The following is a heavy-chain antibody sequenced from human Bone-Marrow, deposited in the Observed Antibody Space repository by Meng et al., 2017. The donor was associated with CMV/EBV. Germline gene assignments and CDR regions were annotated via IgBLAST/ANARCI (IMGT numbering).Heavy chain of an antibody. J-gene: IGHJ2*01. D-gene: IGHD2-21*01. CDR3: ARAPYCGGDCYWDGWYFDL. CDR2: IYGSGTTA. CDR1: GGSINNHY. V-gene: IGHV4-59*11. Sequence: SETLSLTCTVSGGSINNHYWTWIRQSPGKGLEWIGYIYGSGTTAAYNSSLKSRVAISGDTSKTQISLTLNFVTAADTAVYYCARAPYCGGDCYWDGWYFDLWGRGTLVTVSS.